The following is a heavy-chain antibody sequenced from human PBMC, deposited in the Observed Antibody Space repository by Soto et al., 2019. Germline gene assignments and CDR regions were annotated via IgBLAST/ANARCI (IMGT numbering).Heavy chain of an antibody. J-gene: IGHJ4*02. D-gene: IGHD2-8*01. CDR3: ARIGYCTNGVCAKFDY. CDR2: IYYSGST. CDR1: GGSISSGDYY. V-gene: IGHV4-30-4*01. Sequence: SETLSLTCTVSGGSISSGDYYWSWIRQPPGKGLEWIGYIYYSGSTYYNPSLKSRVTISVDTSKNQFSLKLSSVTAADTAVYYCARIGYCTNGVCAKFDYWGQGTLVTVSS.